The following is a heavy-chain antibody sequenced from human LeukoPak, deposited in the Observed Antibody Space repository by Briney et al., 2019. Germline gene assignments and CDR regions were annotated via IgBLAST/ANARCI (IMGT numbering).Heavy chain of an antibody. D-gene: IGHD3-22*01. CDR3: ARGSYDDTNGYYYDWFDP. Sequence: ASVKVSCKASGYTFSDNYINWARQAPGLGPEWLGWINPKTGGIKYAQKFEGRVTMTRDTSISAAYMELTRLRSDDTAVYYCARGSYDDTNGYYYDWFDPWGQGTLVTVSS. CDR1: GYTFSDNY. J-gene: IGHJ5*02. V-gene: IGHV1-2*02. CDR2: INPKTGGI.